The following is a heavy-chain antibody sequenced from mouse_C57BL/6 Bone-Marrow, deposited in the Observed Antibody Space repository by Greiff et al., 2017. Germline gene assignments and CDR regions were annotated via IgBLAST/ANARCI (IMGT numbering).Heavy chain of an antibody. CDR3: ASHERYGYYFDY. J-gene: IGHJ2*01. Sequence: VQLQQSGAELVKPGASVKLSCKASGYTFTEYTIHWVKQRSGQGLEWIWWFYPGCGSIKYNEQFKDKATLTAGNSSSTVYMELGILTSTDSAVYFCASHERYGYYFDYWGQGTTLTVSS. D-gene: IGHD2-14*01. CDR2: FYPGCGSI. V-gene: IGHV1-62-2*01. CDR1: GYTFTEYT.